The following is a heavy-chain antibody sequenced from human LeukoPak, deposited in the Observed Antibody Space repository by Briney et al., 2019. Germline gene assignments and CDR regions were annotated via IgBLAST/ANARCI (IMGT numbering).Heavy chain of an antibody. CDR3: GRDPKLGIRGYTYGYIDH. V-gene: IGHV7-4-1*02. D-gene: IGHD5-18*01. J-gene: IGHJ4*02. CDR1: GYTFTNNA. CDR2: INTNTGNP. Sequence: ASVKVSCKTSGYTFTNNAINWVRQAPGQGHEWMGWINTNTGNPSYAQGFFTGRYVFSLDTSASTAYLQINGLKADDTAVYYCGRDPKLGIRGYTYGYIDHWGQGTLLTVAS.